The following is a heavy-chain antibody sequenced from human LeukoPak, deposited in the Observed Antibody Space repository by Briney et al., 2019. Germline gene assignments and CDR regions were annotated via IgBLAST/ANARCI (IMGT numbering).Heavy chain of an antibody. D-gene: IGHD6-6*01. V-gene: IGHV5-51*01. CDR2: IYPDDSNA. CDR3: ARHIPISSTSSHLDY. CDR1: GYSFTTYW. Sequence: GESLKISCQTSGYSFTTYWIAWVRQVPGKGLEWVGFIYPDDSNARYRPSFQGQVTISVDKSITTAYLQWSSLRASDTAMYYCARHIPISSTSSHLDYWGRGTPVTVSS. J-gene: IGHJ4*02.